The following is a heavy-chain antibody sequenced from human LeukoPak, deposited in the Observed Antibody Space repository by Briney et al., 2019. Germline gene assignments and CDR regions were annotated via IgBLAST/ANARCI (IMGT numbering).Heavy chain of an antibody. D-gene: IGHD3-22*01. J-gene: IGHJ3*02. V-gene: IGHV3-48*03. CDR1: GFTFSSYE. CDR2: ISSSGSTI. Sequence: RGSLRLSCAASGFTFSSYEMNWVRQAPGKGLEWVSYISSSGSTIYYADSVKGRFTISRDNAKNSLYLQMNSLRAEDTAVYYCASLGDSSGYYSHSGGAFDIWGQGTMVTVSS. CDR3: ASLGDSSGYYSHSGGAFDI.